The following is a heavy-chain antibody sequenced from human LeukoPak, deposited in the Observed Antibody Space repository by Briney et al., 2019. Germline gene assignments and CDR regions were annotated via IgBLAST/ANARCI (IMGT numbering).Heavy chain of an antibody. CDR1: GFTFSSYE. V-gene: IGHV3-48*03. CDR3: ARESIRGYSGYVFSNYYYMDV. D-gene: IGHD5-12*01. Sequence: GGSLRLSCAASGFTFSSYEMNWVRQAPGKGLEWVSYISSSGSTIYYADSVKGRFTISRDNAKNSLYLQMNSLRAEDTAVYYCARESIRGYSGYVFSNYYYMDVWGKGTTVTVSS. J-gene: IGHJ6*03. CDR2: ISSSGSTI.